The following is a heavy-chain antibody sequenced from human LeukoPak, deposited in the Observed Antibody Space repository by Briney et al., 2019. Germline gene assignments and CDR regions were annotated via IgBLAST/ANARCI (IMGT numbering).Heavy chain of an antibody. J-gene: IGHJ4*02. Sequence: SETLSLTCTVSGGSISRYSWSWIRQPPGKGLEWIGYIYYSGSTSYNPSLKSRVTMSVDTSKNQFSLRLTSVTAADTAVYYCARDPGSGYEEHFDYWGQGTLVTVPS. D-gene: IGHD5-12*01. CDR3: ARDPGSGYEEHFDY. V-gene: IGHV4-59*01. CDR2: IYYSGST. CDR1: GGSISRYS.